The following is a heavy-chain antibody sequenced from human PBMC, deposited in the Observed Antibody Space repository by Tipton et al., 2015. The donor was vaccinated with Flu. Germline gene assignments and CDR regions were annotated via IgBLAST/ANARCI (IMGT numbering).Heavy chain of an antibody. CDR3: ARGRWFGELLNDY. V-gene: IGHV4-31*03. CDR1: GGSISSGGYY. J-gene: IGHJ4*02. D-gene: IGHD3-10*01. CDR2: IYYSRST. Sequence: TLSLTCTVSGGSISSGGYYWSWIRQHPGKGLEWIGYIYYSRSTYYNPSLKSRVTISVDTSKNQFSLKLSSVTAADTAVYYCARGRWFGELLNDYWGQGTLVTVSS.